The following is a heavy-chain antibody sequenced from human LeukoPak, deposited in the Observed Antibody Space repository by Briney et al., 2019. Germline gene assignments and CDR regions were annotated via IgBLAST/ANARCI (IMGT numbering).Heavy chain of an antibody. CDR2: IRDDGSNK. J-gene: IGHJ4*02. V-gene: IGHV3-30*02. D-gene: IGHD4-23*01. Sequence: GGSLRLSCAASGFTFSTYGMHWVRQAPGKGLEWVAFIRDDGSNKYYADSVKGRFTISRDNSKNTLYLQMNSLRAEDTAVYYCARDDYGGLDYWGQGTLVTVSS. CDR3: ARDDYGGLDY. CDR1: GFTFSTYG.